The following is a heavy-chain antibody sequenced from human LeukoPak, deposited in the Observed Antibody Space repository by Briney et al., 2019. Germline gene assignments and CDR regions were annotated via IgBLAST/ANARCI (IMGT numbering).Heavy chain of an antibody. Sequence: ASVKVSCKASGGTFSSYAISWVRQAPGQGLEWMGGIIPIFGTANYAQKFQGRVTITTDESTSTAYTELSSLRSEDTAVYYCARVPTTYYYDSSGYYNHYWGQGTLVTVSS. D-gene: IGHD3-22*01. CDR1: GGTFSSYA. V-gene: IGHV1-69*05. J-gene: IGHJ4*02. CDR3: ARVPTTYYYDSSGYYNHY. CDR2: IIPIFGTA.